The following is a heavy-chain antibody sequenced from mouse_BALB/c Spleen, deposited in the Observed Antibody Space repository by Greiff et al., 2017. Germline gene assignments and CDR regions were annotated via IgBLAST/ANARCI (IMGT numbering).Heavy chain of an antibody. Sequence: EVQLQQFGPELVKPGASVKIPCKASGYTFTDYNMDWVKQSHGKSLEWIGDINPNNGGTIYNQKFKGKATLTVDKSSSTAYMELRSLTSEDTAVYYCARWGYDYPFAYWGQGTLVTVSA. CDR3: ARWGYDYPFAY. J-gene: IGHJ3*01. V-gene: IGHV1-18*01. CDR2: INPNNGGT. CDR1: GYTFTDYN. D-gene: IGHD2-4*01.